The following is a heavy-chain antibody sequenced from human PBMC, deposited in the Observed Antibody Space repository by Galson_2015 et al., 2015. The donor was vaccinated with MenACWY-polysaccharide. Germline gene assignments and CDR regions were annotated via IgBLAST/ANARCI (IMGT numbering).Heavy chain of an antibody. V-gene: IGHV4-4*07. CDR2: ST. Sequence: STNYNPSLKSRVTMSVDTSKNQFSLKLSSVTAADTAVYYCARDRSVVVPAGHWYFDLWGRGTLVTVSS. D-gene: IGHD2-2*01. J-gene: IGHJ2*01. CDR3: ARDRSVVVPAGHWYFDL.